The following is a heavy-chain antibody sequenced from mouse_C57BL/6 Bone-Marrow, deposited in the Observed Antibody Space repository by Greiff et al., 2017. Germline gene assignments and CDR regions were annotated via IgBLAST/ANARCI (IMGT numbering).Heavy chain of an antibody. CDR1: GFTFSDYY. Sequence: EVQRVESGGGLVQPGGSLKLSCAASGFTFSDYYMYWVRQTPEKRLEWVAYISNGGGSTYYPDTVKGRFSISRDNAKNTLYLQMSRLKSEDTAMYYCARPGYGNLWYFDVWGTGTTVTVSS. CDR3: ARPGYGNLWYFDV. CDR2: ISNGGGST. J-gene: IGHJ1*03. V-gene: IGHV5-12*01. D-gene: IGHD2-10*02.